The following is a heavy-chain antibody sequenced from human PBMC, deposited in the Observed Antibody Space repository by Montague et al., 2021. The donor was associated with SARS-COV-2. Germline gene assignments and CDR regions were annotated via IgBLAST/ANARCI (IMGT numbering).Heavy chain of an antibody. Sequence: CAISGDSVSRNSATWNWIRQSPLRGLEWLGRTYYRSMWKSDYARSVKSRIAINPDTSKNQFSLQLSSVTPEDTALYYCVRCIEAAGSYDYWGQGTLVTVSS. D-gene: IGHD6-13*01. CDR1: GDSVSRNSAT. J-gene: IGHJ4*02. CDR3: VRCIEAAGSYDY. CDR2: TYYRSMWKS. V-gene: IGHV6-1*01.